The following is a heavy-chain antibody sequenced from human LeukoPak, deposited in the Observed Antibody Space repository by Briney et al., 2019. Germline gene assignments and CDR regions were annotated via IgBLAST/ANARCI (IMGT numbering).Heavy chain of an antibody. CDR3: ARGSGTYCSSTSCYANYFDY. D-gene: IGHD2-2*01. V-gene: IGHV1-69*13. J-gene: IGHJ4*02. CDR1: GGTFSSYA. Sequence: SVKVSCKASGGTFSSYAISWVRQAPGQGLEWMGGIIPIFGTANYAQKFQGRVTITADESTSTAYMELSSLRSEDTAVYYCARGSGTYCSSTSCYANYFDYWGQGTLVTVSS. CDR2: IIPIFGTA.